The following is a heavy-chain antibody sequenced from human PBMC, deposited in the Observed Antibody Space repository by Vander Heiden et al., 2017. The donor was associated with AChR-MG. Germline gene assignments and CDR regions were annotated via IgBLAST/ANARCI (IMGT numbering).Heavy chain of an antibody. CDR1: GYTFTGYY. J-gene: IGHJ6*03. V-gene: IGHV1-2*02. Sequence: QVQLVQSGAEVKKPGASVKVSCKASGYTFTGYYMHWVRQAPGQGLEWMGWINPNSGGTNYAQKFQGRVTMTRDTSISTAYMELSRLRSDDTAVYYCARAYYDFWSGYYSYIGYYYYYYMDVWGKGTTVTVSS. D-gene: IGHD3-3*01. CDR2: INPNSGGT. CDR3: ARAYYDFWSGYYSYIGYYYYYYMDV.